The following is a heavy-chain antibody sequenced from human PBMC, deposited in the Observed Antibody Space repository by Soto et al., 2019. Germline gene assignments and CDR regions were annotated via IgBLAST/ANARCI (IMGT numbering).Heavy chain of an antibody. CDR2: IYYSGST. Sequence: PSETLSLTCTVSGGSISSYYWSWIRQPPGKGLEWIGYIYYSGSTNYNPSLKSRVTISVDTSKNQFYLKLSSVNAADTAVYYCARGGHYYYGMDVWGQGTTVTVSS. J-gene: IGHJ6*02. CDR3: ARGGHYYYGMDV. D-gene: IGHD3-10*01. V-gene: IGHV4-59*01. CDR1: GGSISSYY.